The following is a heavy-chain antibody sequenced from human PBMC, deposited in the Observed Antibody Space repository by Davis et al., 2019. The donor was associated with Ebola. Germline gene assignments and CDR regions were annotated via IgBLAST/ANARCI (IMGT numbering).Heavy chain of an antibody. CDR2: IYPGDSDT. V-gene: IGHV5-51*01. J-gene: IGHJ4*02. CDR3: ARQDIIAVEYYFDY. D-gene: IGHD6-19*01. CDR1: GYSFTSYW. Sequence: GESLKISCQGSGYSFTSYWIGWVRQLPGKGLEWMGIIYPGDSDTRYSPSFQGQVTISADKSISTAYLQWSSLKASDTAMYYCARQDIIAVEYYFDYWGQGTLVTVSS.